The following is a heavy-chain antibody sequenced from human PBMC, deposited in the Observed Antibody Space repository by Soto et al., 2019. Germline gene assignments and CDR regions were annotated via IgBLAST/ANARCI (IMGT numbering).Heavy chain of an antibody. CDR1: GGSISSGGYS. CDR2: IYYSGST. D-gene: IGHD6-13*01. CDR3: ARAIAAAPTYYYYGMDV. Sequence: SETLSLTCAVSGGSISSGGYSWSWIRQPPGKGLEWIGYIYYSGSTNYNPSLKSRVTISVDTSKNQFSLKLSSVTAADTAVYYCARAIAAAPTYYYYGMDVWGQGTTVTVSS. V-gene: IGHV4-61*08. J-gene: IGHJ6*02.